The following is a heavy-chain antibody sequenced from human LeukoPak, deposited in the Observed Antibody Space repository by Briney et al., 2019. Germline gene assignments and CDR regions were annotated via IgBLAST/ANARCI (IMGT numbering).Heavy chain of an antibody. J-gene: IGHJ4*02. D-gene: IGHD3-10*01. V-gene: IGHV4-39*02. CDR1: GYSMSTTSYY. CDR3: ARSIYKFGSFYFDS. Sequence: SETLSLTCSVSGYSMSTTSYYWSWIRQPPGKGLEWIGNIFPNGRTNYNPSLKSRVSISVDTSRSHFSLQLTSATAADTAVYYCARSIYKFGSFYFDSWGQGPRSSSPQ. CDR2: IFPNGRT.